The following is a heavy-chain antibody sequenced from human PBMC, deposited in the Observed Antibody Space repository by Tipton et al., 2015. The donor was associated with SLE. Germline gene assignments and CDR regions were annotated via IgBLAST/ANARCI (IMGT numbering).Heavy chain of an antibody. CDR2: INNDGTDT. V-gene: IGHV3-74*01. CDR1: GFTFSSHW. J-gene: IGHJ4*02. CDR3: ARGLRGPDY. Sequence: SLRLSCTASGFTFSSHWMHWVRQAPGKGLVWVSRINNDGTDTVYADSVKGRFTFSRDNTKNTLYLQMNSLTAEDTAVYYCARGLRGPDYWGQGTLVTVSS.